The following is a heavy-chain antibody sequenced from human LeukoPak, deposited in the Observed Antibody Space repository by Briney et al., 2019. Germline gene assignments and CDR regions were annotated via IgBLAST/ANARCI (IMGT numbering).Heavy chain of an antibody. CDR3: ASHMVVTGTRGFDN. V-gene: IGHV4-39*07. D-gene: IGHD2-21*02. Sequence: PSETLSLTCTVSGGSISSSSYYWGWIRQPPGKGLEWIGEVSHSGSRNYNPSLTGRVTVSLDWAKSQVSLKMTSATAADTAVYYCASHMVVTGTRGFDNWGQGTLVTVS. J-gene: IGHJ4*02. CDR2: VSHSGSR. CDR1: GGSISSSSYY.